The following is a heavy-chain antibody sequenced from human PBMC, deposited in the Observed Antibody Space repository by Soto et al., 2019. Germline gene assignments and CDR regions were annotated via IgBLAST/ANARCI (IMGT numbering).Heavy chain of an antibody. Sequence: QVQLVQSGAEAKKPGASVKVSCKASGYTFTSYGISWVRQAPGQGLEWMGWLSAYNGNRNYEQKLQVRVTMTTDTSTRTAYMELRSLRSADTGVYYCAIRQLANWFDLWGQGTLVTVSS. D-gene: IGHD6-13*01. J-gene: IGHJ5*02. V-gene: IGHV1-18*01. CDR2: LSAYNGNR. CDR3: AIRQLANWFDL. CDR1: GYTFTSYG.